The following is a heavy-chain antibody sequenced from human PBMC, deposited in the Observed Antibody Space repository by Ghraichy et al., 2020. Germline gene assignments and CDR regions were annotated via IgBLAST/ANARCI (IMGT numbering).Heavy chain of an antibody. CDR1: GFTFNNYA. D-gene: IGHD4-23*01. CDR2: ISGSADTT. J-gene: IGHJ4*02. Sequence: AGSLRLSCAASGFTFNNYAMSWVRQAPGKGLEWVSAISGSADTTYFANSVRGRFTISRDNSKNSVYLQMNSRRAEDTAVYYCAWHSRWSDLDCWGQGTLVTVSS. V-gene: IGHV3-23*01. CDR3: AWHSRWSDLDC.